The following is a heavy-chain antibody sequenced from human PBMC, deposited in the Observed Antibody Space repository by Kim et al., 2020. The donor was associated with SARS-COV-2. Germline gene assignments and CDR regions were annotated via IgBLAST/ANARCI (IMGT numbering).Heavy chain of an antibody. D-gene: IGHD3-9*01. J-gene: IGHJ5*02. V-gene: IGHV1-3*01. Sequence: QKFQGRVTITRDTSASTAYMELSSLRSEDTAVYYCARDLDILTGYTFDPWGQGTLVTVSS. CDR3: ARDLDILTGYTFDP.